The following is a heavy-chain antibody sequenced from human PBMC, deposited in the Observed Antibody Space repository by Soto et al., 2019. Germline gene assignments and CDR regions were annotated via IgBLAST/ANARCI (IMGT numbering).Heavy chain of an antibody. J-gene: IGHJ5*02. CDR1: GGSLTGYY. CDR2: VNHSGTT. V-gene: IGHV4-34*01. Sequence: SETLSLTCAVYGGSLTGYYWTWIRQPPGKGLEWIGEVNHSGTTNYSPSLKRRLTISIDTSKNQFSLKLNSVTAADTAVYYCARRKYFGSGLFYEPCWLDPWGLGTLVTGSS. CDR3: ARRKYFGSGLFYEPCWLDP. D-gene: IGHD3-10*01.